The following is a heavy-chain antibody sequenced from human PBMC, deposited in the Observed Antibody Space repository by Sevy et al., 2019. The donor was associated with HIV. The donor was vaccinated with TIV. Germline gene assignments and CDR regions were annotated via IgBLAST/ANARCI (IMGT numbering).Heavy chain of an antibody. CDR2: SDPEDGKT. J-gene: IGHJ5*02. CDR3: ATISHCSDIRCYWFDP. CDR1: GYTLTESS. D-gene: IGHD2-2*01. V-gene: IGHV1-24*01. Sequence: ASVKVSCKVSGYTLTESSIHWVRQAPGKGLEWMGGSDPEDGKTIYAQNFQGRVTMTDDISTDTVYMELSSLRSEDTAGYYCATISHCSDIRCYWFDPWGQGTLVTVSS.